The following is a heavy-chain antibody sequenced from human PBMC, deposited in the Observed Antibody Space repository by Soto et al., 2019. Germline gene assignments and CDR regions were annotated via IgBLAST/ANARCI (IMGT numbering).Heavy chain of an antibody. CDR1: GFTFSTYA. V-gene: IGHV3-30-3*01. CDR2: MSYDGSNK. Sequence: PWGSLRLSCAASGFTFSTYAMHWVRQAPGKGLEWVAVMSYDGSNKYYADSVKGRFTIFRDNSKDTPYLQMNSLRVEDTAVYYCAREELDLRYGMDVWGQGPTGSASS. D-gene: IGHD1-7*01. J-gene: IGHJ6*02. CDR3: AREELDLRYGMDV.